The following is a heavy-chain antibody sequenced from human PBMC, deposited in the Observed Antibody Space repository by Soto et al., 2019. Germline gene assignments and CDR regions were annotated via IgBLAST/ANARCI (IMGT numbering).Heavy chain of an antibody. V-gene: IGHV1-2*04. D-gene: IGHD2-8*01. J-gene: IGHJ6*02. CDR1: GYSFTDYH. CDR3: ARGHSKDCYNGVCCFFYNNDMDV. CDR2: INPKSGGT. Sequence: ASVKVSCKASGYSFTDYHIHWVRQAPGQGLEWLGRINPKSGGTSTAQKFQGWVTMTTDTSISTASMELTRLTSDDTAIYYCARGHSKDCYNGVCCFFYNNDMDVWG.